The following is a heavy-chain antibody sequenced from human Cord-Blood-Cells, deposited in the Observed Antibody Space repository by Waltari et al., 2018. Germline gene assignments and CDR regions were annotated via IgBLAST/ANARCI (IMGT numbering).Heavy chain of an antibody. CDR3: ASKGPSGSYYGAFDY. CDR1: GYSLSSGYS. CDR2: IYHSGST. J-gene: IGHJ4*02. V-gene: IGHV4-38-2*02. D-gene: IGHD1-26*01. Sequence: QVQLQASGPGLVKPSETLSLPCTVSGYSLSSGYSWRWIRQPPGKGLEWIGSIYHSGSTYHNPSLKSRVTISVDTSKNQFSLKLSSVTAADTAVYYCASKGPSGSYYGAFDYWGQGTLVTVSS.